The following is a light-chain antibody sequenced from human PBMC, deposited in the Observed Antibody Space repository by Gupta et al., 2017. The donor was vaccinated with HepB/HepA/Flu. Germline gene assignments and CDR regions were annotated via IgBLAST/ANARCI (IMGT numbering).Light chain of an antibody. CDR1: QSLLLSNGYNY. CDR3: MQGRQVPFA. CDR2: LSS. Sequence: IVMIPYPLPLLVTTGEPASISCRSSQSLLLSNGYNYLAWSLQKQGQSPQLLIYLSSNRAAGVPDRFSGSGSGTEFTLKISRVEADDVGVYYCMQGRQVPFAFGPGTKVDIK. V-gene: IGKV2-28*01. J-gene: IGKJ3*01.